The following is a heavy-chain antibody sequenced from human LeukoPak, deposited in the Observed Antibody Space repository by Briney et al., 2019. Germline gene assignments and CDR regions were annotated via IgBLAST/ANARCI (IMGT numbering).Heavy chain of an antibody. CDR3: AKDISSTSPLGAFDI. Sequence: PGGSLRLSCAVSGFTLSSYSMNWVRQAPGKGLEWVSVIYSGGSTYYADSVKGRFTISRDNAKNSLYLQMNSLRAEDTALYYCAKDISSTSPLGAFDIWGQGTMVTVSS. CDR2: IYSGGST. D-gene: IGHD2-2*01. CDR1: GFTLSSYS. J-gene: IGHJ3*02. V-gene: IGHV3-53*05.